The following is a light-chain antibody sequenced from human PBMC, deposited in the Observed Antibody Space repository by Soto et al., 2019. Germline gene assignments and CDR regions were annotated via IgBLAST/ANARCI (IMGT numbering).Light chain of an antibody. Sequence: QSVLTQPPSASGSPGQSVTISCTGTSSDVGGYNYVSWYQQHPGKAPKLMIYGVSKRPSGVPDRFSGSKSGNTASLTVSGLQAEDEADYYCSSYAGTKGVFGGGTKLTVL. CDR3: SSYAGTKGV. V-gene: IGLV2-8*01. CDR2: GVS. J-gene: IGLJ2*01. CDR1: SSDVGGYNY.